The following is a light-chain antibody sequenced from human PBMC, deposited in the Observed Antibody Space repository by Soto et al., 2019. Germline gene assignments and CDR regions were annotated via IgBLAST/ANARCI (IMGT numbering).Light chain of an antibody. CDR2: QDS. V-gene: IGLV3-1*01. Sequence: SYELTQPPSVSVSPGQTASITCSGDKLGDKYACWYQQKPGQSPVLVIYQDSKRPSGIPERFSGSNSGNTATPTISGTQAMDEDDYYCQAWDSSTVVFGGGTKVTVL. CDR3: QAWDSSTVV. J-gene: IGLJ2*01. CDR1: KLGDKY.